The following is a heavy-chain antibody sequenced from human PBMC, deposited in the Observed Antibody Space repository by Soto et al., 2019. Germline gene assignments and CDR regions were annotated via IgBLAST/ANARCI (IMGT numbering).Heavy chain of an antibody. D-gene: IGHD6-13*01. J-gene: IGHJ3*02. CDR3: DRTLEYSSSWYSAFDI. CDR1: GGTFSSYA. Sequence: QVQLVQSGAEVKKPGSSVKVSCKASGGTFSSYAISWVRQAPGQGLEWMGGIIPIFGTANYAQKFQGRVTITADKSTSTAYMELSSLRSEDTAVYYCDRTLEYSSSWYSAFDIWGQGTMVTVSS. V-gene: IGHV1-69*06. CDR2: IIPIFGTA.